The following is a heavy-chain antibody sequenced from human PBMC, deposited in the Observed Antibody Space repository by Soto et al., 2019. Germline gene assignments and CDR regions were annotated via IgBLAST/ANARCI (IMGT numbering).Heavy chain of an antibody. Sequence: QVQLEQSAPEVKKPGASVKVSCKASGYTFTTYGISWVRQAPGQGLEWLGWINTHNGNTNYAQNLQGRVIMTADTSTSIAYMELRSLRSDDTAIYYCTREGSAPYYYYGMDAWGQGTTVTVSS. CDR1: GYTFTTYG. D-gene: IGHD3-10*01. CDR2: INTHNGNT. V-gene: IGHV1-18*01. CDR3: TREGSAPYYYYGMDA. J-gene: IGHJ6*02.